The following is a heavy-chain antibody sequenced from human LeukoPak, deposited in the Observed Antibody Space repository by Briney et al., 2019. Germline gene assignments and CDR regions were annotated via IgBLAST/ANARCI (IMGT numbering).Heavy chain of an antibody. CDR1: GFTFSSYS. CDR3: ARVGITGTTTAFDI. CDR2: ISSSSSYI. D-gene: IGHD1-7*01. Sequence: GGSLRLSCAASGFTFSSYSMNWVRQAPGKGLEWVSSISSSSSYIYYADSVKGRFTISRDNAKNSLYLQVNSLRAEDTAVYYCARVGITGTTTAFDIWGQGTMVTVSS. J-gene: IGHJ3*02. V-gene: IGHV3-21*01.